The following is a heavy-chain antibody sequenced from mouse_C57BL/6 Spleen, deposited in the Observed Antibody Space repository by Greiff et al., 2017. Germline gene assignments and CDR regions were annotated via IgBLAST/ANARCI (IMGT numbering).Heavy chain of an antibody. CDR1: GYTFTSYW. CDR2: IDPSDSET. V-gene: IGHV1-52*01. J-gene: IGHJ4*01. Sequence: QVQLQQPGAELVRPGSSVKLSCKASGYTFTSYWMHWVKQRPIQGLEWIGNIDPSDSETHYNQKFKDKATLTVDKSSSTAYMQLSSLTSEDSAVYYCARGLWDGGYYAMDYWGQGTSVTVSS. D-gene: IGHD1-1*02. CDR3: ARGLWDGGYYAMDY.